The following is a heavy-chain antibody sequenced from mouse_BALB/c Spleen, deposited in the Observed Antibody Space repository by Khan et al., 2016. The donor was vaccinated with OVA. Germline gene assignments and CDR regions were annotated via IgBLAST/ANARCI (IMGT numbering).Heavy chain of an antibody. V-gene: IGHV1-4*01. Sequence: VQLQESGSELARPGASVKMSCKASGYTFTSYTMHWVKQRPGQGLEWIGYINPSNGYTNYNQKFKDKATLNADKSSSTAYMQLSSLTSEDSAVYYWAREGAYYRYDGLVSFWGQGTVV. J-gene: IGHJ3*01. CDR1: GYTFTSYT. CDR2: INPSNGYT. CDR3: AREGAYYRYDGLVSF. D-gene: IGHD2-14*01.